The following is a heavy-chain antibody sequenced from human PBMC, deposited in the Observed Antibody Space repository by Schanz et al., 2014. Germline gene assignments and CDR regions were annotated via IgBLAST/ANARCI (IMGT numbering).Heavy chain of an antibody. CDR3: PRGGSGSHYRLDY. D-gene: IGHD1-26*01. Sequence: EVQLVESGGGLVQPGGSLRLSCAASGFTFSNYWMHWVRQAPGKGLEWVSYIGNGGVTIYYADSVKGRFTVSRDNAENALYLQMNSLRAEDTGLYFCPRGGSGSHYRLDYWGQGTLVTVSS. CDR2: IGNGGVTI. J-gene: IGHJ4*02. CDR1: GFTFSNYW. V-gene: IGHV3-48*01.